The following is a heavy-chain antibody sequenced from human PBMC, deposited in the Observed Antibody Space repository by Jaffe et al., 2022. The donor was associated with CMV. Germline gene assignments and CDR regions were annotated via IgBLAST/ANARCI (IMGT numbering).Heavy chain of an antibody. V-gene: IGHV1-46*01. CDR3: ARYYCSGRSCQIMGRFDY. Sequence: QVQLVQSGAEAKKPGASVKVSCKASGYTFTNYYIHWVRQAPGQGLEWMGKINPSGGSTTYAQKFQGRVTMTTDTSTSTVYMELSSLRSDDTAIYYCARYYCSGRSCQIMGRFDYWGQGTLVTVSS. D-gene: IGHD2-15*01. CDR1: GYTFTNYY. CDR2: INPSGGST. J-gene: IGHJ4*02.